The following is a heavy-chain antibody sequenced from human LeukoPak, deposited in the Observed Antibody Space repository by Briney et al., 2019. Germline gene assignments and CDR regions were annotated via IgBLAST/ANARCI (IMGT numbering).Heavy chain of an antibody. CDR1: GGSISSGGYY. CDR2: IYYSGST. D-gene: IGHD3-10*01. V-gene: IGHV4-61*08. Sequence: PSETLSLTCTVSGGSISSGGYYWSWIRQPPGKGLEWIGYIYYSGSTNYNPSLKSRVTISVDTSKNQFSLKLSSVTAADTAVYYCARARGYYGDMDVWGKGTTVTVSS. J-gene: IGHJ6*03. CDR3: ARARGYYGDMDV.